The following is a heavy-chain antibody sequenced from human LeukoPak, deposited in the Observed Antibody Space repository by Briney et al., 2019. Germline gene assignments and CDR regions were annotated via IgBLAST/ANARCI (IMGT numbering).Heavy chain of an antibody. J-gene: IGHJ4*02. D-gene: IGHD6-6*01. CDR1: GFTFDDYA. CDR2: ISWNSGSI. Sequence: SLRLSCAASGFTFDDYAMHWVRQAPGKGLEWVSGISWNSGSIGYADSVKGRFTISRDNAKNSLYLQMNSLRAEDTAVYYCASIPFDYWGQGTLVTVSS. V-gene: IGHV3-9*01. CDR3: ASIPFDY.